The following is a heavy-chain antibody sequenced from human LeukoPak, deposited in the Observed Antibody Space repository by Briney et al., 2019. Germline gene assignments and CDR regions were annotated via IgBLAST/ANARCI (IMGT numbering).Heavy chain of an antibody. V-gene: IGHV3-53*01. Sequence: GGSLRLSCAASGFTVSSNYMSWVRQAPGKGLEWVSVIYSGGSTYFADSVKGRFTISRDNAKNSLYQQMNSLRAEDTAVYYCARGGLYYDFWQGGQGTLVTVSS. CDR1: GFTVSSNY. CDR2: IYSGGST. D-gene: IGHD3-3*01. J-gene: IGHJ4*02. CDR3: ARGGLYYDFWQ.